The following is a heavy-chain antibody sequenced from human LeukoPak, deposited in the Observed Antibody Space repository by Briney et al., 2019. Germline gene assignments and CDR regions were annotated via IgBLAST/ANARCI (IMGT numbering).Heavy chain of an antibody. CDR2: IIPIFGTA. D-gene: IGHD3-3*01. J-gene: IGHJ4*02. Sequence: VASVKVSCKASGGTFSSYAISLVRQAPGQGLEWMGRIIPIFGTANYAQKFQGRVTITTDESTSTAYMELSSLRSEDTAVYYCARGPRPDHDFWSGYQSGFFDYWGQGTLVTVSS. CDR1: GGTFSSYA. CDR3: ARGPRPDHDFWSGYQSGFFDY. V-gene: IGHV1-69*05.